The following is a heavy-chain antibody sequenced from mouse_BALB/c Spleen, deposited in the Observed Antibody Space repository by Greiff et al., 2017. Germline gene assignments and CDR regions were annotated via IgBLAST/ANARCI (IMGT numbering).Heavy chain of an antibody. J-gene: IGHJ4*01. CDR1: GFTFSSYA. D-gene: IGHD2-1*01. V-gene: IGHV5-6-5*01. CDR2: ISSGGST. Sequence: EVQVVESGGGLVKPGGSLKLSCAASGFTFSSYAMSWVRQTPEKRLEWVASISSGGSTYYPDSVKGRFTISRDNARNILYLQMSSLRSEDTAMYYCARGYYGNYGAMDYWGQGTSVTVSS. CDR3: ARGYYGNYGAMDY.